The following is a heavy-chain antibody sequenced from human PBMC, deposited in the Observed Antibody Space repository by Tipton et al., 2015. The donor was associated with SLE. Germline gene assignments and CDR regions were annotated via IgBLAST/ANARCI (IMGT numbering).Heavy chain of an antibody. V-gene: IGHV4-59*11. CDR3: ARHPPEYRSRAFDF. CDR2: IYYSGST. Sequence: TLSPTCTVSGGSISSHYWSWIRQPPGKGLEWIGDIYYSGSTNYNPSLKSRVTISVDTSKNQFSLKLTSVTAADTAVYYCARHPPEYRSRAFDFWGQGTIVTGPS. J-gene: IGHJ3*01. D-gene: IGHD6-13*01. CDR1: GGSISSHY.